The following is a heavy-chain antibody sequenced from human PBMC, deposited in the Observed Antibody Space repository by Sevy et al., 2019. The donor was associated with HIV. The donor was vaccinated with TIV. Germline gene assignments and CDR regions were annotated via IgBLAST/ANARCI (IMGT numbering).Heavy chain of an antibody. J-gene: IGHJ5*02. CDR3: ARRGAFDFDTSGFLSP. CDR2: ISVYNGKR. CDR1: GYTFTSFG. Sequence: ASVKVSCKVSGYTFTSFGISWVRQAPGQGLEWVGWISVYNGKRNYAQNFQGRVTMTTDTSTRTAYMELKSLRSDDTAVYYCARRGAFDFDTSGFLSPWGQGTLVTVSS. D-gene: IGHD3-22*01. V-gene: IGHV1-18*01.